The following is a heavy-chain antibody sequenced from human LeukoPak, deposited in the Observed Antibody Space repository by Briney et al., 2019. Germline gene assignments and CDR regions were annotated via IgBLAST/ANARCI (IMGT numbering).Heavy chain of an antibody. CDR1: GFTFSSYG. V-gene: IGHV3-30*18. CDR2: ISYDGSNK. J-gene: IGHJ4*02. D-gene: IGHD5-12*01. Sequence: PGRSLRLSCAASGFTFSSYGMHWVRQAPGKGLEWVAVISYDGSNKYYAGSVKGRFTISRDNSKNTLYLQMNSLRAEDTAVYYCAKLVATITDYWGQGTLVTVSS. CDR3: AKLVATITDY.